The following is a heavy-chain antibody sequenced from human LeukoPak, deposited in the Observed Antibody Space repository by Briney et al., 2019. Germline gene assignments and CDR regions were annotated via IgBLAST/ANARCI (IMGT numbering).Heavy chain of an antibody. V-gene: IGHV3-15*01. J-gene: IGHJ4*02. CDR1: GFSFMNAW. Sequence: GGSLRLSCAASGFSFMNAWMIWVRQAPGKGLEWAGRIKSNADGGTPDYAAPARGRFTISRDDSKNTLYLQMNSLKTEDTAVYYCTTFYHEYSPYWGRGTLVTVSS. CDR3: TTFYHEYSPY. D-gene: IGHD2/OR15-2a*01. CDR2: IKSNADGGTP.